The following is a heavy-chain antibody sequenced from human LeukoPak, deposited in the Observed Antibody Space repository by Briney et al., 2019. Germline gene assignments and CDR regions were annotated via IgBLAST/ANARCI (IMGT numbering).Heavy chain of an antibody. D-gene: IGHD6-19*01. V-gene: IGHV3-23*01. CDR1: GFTFSNYA. CDR3: AKHSSGWYFFWFDP. Sequence: PGGSLRLSCAASGFTFSNYAMSWVRQAPGKGLEWVSAISGSGGSTYYADSVKGRFTISRDNSKNTLYLQMNSLRAEDTAVYYCAKHSSGWYFFWFDPWGQGTLVTVSS. J-gene: IGHJ5*02. CDR2: ISGSGGST.